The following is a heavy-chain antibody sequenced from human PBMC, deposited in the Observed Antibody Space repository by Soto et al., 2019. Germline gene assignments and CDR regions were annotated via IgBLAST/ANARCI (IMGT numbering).Heavy chain of an antibody. CDR1: GFSLTTSGVG. V-gene: IGHV2-5*02. CDR2: IYWDDDK. Sequence: QITLNESGPTVVKPAETLTLTCTFSGFSLTTSGVGVGWIRQSPGKAPEWLALIYWDDDKRYSASLKSRLTITKDTSNNQVVLTMVSVDPADTATYYCAHRILRTVFGLVTTTAIYFDFWGQGTPVVVSS. CDR3: AHRILRTVFGLVTTTAIYFDF. D-gene: IGHD3-3*01. J-gene: IGHJ4*02.